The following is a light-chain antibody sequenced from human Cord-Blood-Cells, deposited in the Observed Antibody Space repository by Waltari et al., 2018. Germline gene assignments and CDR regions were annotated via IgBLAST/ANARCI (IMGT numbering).Light chain of an antibody. CDR2: VAI. CDR3: QSYDSSNLWV. Sequence: NFMLTQPHSVSESPGKTVTISCTRSSGSIASNYVQWYQQRPGSSPTTVIYVAIQRPSGGPDLFSGSIDSSSNSASLTISGLKTEDEADYYCQSYDSSNLWVFGGGTKLTVL. CDR1: SGSIASNY. V-gene: IGLV6-57*01. J-gene: IGLJ3*02.